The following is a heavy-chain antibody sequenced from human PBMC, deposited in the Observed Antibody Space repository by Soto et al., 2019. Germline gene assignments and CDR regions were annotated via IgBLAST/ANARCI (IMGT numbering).Heavy chain of an antibody. CDR3: ARGFSGYCSGGSCSSFDY. CDR1: GDSISSTHW. J-gene: IGHJ4*02. CDR2: IFHSGIT. D-gene: IGHD2-15*01. Sequence: QVQLQESGPGLVKPSGTLSLTCAVSGDSISSTHWWTWVRQPPGKGLEYIGQIFHSGITNYIPSLESRVTISLDKSKSQFSLELNSVTGADTAIYYCARGFSGYCSGGSCSSFDYWGQGTLVTVSS. V-gene: IGHV4-4*02.